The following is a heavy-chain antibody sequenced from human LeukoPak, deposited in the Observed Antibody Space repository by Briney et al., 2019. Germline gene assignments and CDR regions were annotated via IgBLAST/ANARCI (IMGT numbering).Heavy chain of an antibody. D-gene: IGHD6-13*01. J-gene: IGHJ4*02. Sequence: GGSLRLSRGVSGFTFSSYAMSWVRQAPGKGLEWVSTISGSGGSTYYADSVKGRFTISRDNPKNTLSLQMSSLRAEDTAVYYRAKAGYSSSWSFFNSWGQGTLVTVSS. CDR1: GFTFSSYA. CDR2: ISGSGGST. V-gene: IGHV3-23*01. CDR3: AKAGYSSSWSFFNS.